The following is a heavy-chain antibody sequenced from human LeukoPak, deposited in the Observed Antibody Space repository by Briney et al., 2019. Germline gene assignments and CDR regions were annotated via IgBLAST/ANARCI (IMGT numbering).Heavy chain of an antibody. CDR2: INCNGGST. V-gene: IGHV3-20*04. Sequence: GGSLRLSCAASGFTFNDYGMSWVRQAPGKGLEWVSAINCNGGSTDYADSVKGRFTISRDNAKSSLYLQMNSLRAEDTALYYCARVGYSSSPGPNFDNWGERTLVTVSS. D-gene: IGHD6-13*01. CDR1: GFTFNDYG. J-gene: IGHJ4*02. CDR3: ARVGYSSSPGPNFDN.